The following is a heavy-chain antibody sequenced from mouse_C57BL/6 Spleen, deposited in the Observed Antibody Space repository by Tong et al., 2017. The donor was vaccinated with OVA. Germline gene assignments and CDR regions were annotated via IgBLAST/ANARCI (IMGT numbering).Heavy chain of an antibody. V-gene: IGHV1-77*01. CDR2: IYPGSGST. CDR1: GYTFTDYV. J-gene: IGHJ2*01. Sequence: VQLQESGPELVKPGASVKMSCKASGYTFTDYVISWVKQRTGQGLEWIGEIYPGSGSTYYNEKFKGKATLTVDKSSSTAYMQLNSLTSEDSAVYYCARGTGDFDYWGQGTTLTVSS. CDR3: ARGTGDFDY. D-gene: IGHD3-3*01.